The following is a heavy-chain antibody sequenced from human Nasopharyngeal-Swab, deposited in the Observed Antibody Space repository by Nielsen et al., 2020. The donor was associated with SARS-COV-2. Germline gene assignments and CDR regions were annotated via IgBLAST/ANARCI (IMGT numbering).Heavy chain of an antibody. CDR3: ARGSGSYKEILFDY. V-gene: IGHV3-30*03. J-gene: IGHJ4*02. Sequence: GESLKISCAASGFTFSSYGMLWVRQAPGKGLEWVAVISYDGSNKYYADSVKGRFTISRVNSKNTLYLQMNSLRAEDTAVYYCARGSGSYKEILFDYWGQGTLVTVSS. CDR1: GFTFSSYG. CDR2: ISYDGSNK. D-gene: IGHD1-26*01.